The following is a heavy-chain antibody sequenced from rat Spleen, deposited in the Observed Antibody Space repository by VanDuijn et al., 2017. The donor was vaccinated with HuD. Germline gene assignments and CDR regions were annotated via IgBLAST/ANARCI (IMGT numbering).Heavy chain of an antibody. J-gene: IGHJ3*01. CDR1: GFTFNYYW. CDR2: IWGNGNT. V-gene: IGHV2-13*01. CDR3: TRTYGGYTSHWFAY. Sequence: VQLVESGGGLVQPGRSLKLSCITSGFTFNYYWMTWIRQPPGKGLEWMGLIWGNGNTNYNSTLKSRLSISRDTSKSQVYLKMNSLQTEDTAIYFCTRTYGGYTSHWFAYWGQGTLVTVSS. D-gene: IGHD1-11*01.